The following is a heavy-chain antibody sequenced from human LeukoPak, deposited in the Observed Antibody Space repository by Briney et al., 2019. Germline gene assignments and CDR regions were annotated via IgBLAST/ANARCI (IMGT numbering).Heavy chain of an antibody. CDR2: VFYTGRT. Sequence: PSETLSLTCTVSGGSVSTSDYYWGWIRQSPVKGLEWIGDVFYTGRTNYNPSLRGRATISIDTSKNQFSLKLTYVTAADSAVYYCARVFDSWGQGTLVTVSS. V-gene: IGHV4-39*07. CDR1: GGSVSTSDYY. J-gene: IGHJ4*02. CDR3: ARVFDS.